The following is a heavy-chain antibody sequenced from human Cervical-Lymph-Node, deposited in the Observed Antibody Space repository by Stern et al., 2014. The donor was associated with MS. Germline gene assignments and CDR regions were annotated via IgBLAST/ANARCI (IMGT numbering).Heavy chain of an antibody. CDR2: IIPIFGTA. CDR3: ARGYSYDLSYYYYAMDV. CDR1: GGIFSSYA. V-gene: IGHV1-69*01. J-gene: IGHJ6*02. Sequence: QVQLVQSGAEVKKPGSSVKVSCKDYGGIFSSYAISWVRQAPGQGLEWMGGIIPIFGTANYAQKFQGSVTITAAESTNTAYMELSSLRSDDTAIYYCARGYSYDLSYYYYAMDVWGQGTTVTVSS. D-gene: IGHD5-18*01.